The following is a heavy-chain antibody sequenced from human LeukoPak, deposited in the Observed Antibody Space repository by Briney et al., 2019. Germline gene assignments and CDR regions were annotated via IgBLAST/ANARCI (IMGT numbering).Heavy chain of an antibody. J-gene: IGHJ4*02. Sequence: GGSLRLSCAASGFTFSSYAMSWVRQAPGKGLEWVSAISGSGGSTYYADSVKGRFTISRDNSKNTLYLQMNSLRAEDTAVYYCAINPPRTYYYDSSGYYDPYYFDYWGQGTLVTVSS. V-gene: IGHV3-23*01. D-gene: IGHD3-22*01. CDR1: GFTFSSYA. CDR2: ISGSGGST. CDR3: AINPPRTYYYDSSGYYDPYYFDY.